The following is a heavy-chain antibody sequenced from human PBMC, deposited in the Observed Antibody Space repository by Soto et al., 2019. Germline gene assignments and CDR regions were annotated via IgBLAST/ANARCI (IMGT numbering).Heavy chain of an antibody. Sequence: PSETLSLTCTVSGGSISSGGYYWSWFRQHPGKGLEWIGYIYYSGSTYYNPSLKSRVTISVDTSKNQFSLKLSSVTAADTAVYYCARRLERRLMDYFDYWGQGTLVTVSS. D-gene: IGHD1-1*01. V-gene: IGHV4-31*03. CDR1: GGSISSGGYY. CDR2: IYYSGST. J-gene: IGHJ4*02. CDR3: ARRLERRLMDYFDY.